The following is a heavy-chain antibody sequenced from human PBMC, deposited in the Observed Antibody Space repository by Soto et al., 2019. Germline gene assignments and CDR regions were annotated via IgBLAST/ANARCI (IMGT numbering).Heavy chain of an antibody. D-gene: IGHD6-13*01. V-gene: IGHV4-59*01. J-gene: IGHJ4*02. CDR1: GGSISSYY. CDR2: IYYSGST. Sequence: SETLSLTCTVSGGSISSYYWIWIRQPPGKGLEWIGYIYYSGSTNYNPSLKSRVTISVDTSKNQFSLKLSSVTAADTAVYYCARVSNPYSSSSAFDYWGQGTLVTVSS. CDR3: ARVSNPYSSSSAFDY.